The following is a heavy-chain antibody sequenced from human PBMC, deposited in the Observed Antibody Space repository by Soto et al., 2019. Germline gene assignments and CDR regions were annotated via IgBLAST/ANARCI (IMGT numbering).Heavy chain of an antibody. J-gene: IGHJ6*02. CDR1: GFTFDDYT. Sequence: GGSLRLSCAASGFTFDDYTMHWVRQAPGKGLEWVSLISWDGGSTYYADSVKGRFTISRDNSKNSLYLQMNSLRTEDTALYYCAKDSLRGIGMDVWGQGTTVTVSS. V-gene: IGHV3-43*01. CDR3: AKDSLRGIGMDV. D-gene: IGHD3-10*01. CDR2: ISWDGGST.